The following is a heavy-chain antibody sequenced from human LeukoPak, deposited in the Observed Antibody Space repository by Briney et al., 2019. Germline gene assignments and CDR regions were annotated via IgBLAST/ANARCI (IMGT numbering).Heavy chain of an antibody. CDR2: INPSGGST. J-gene: IGHJ4*02. CDR3: ARGENDFWSGNFDY. CDR1: GYTFTSYY. V-gene: IGHV1-46*01. Sequence: VASVKVSCKASGYTFTSYYMHWVRQAPGQGLEWMGIINPSGGSTSYAQKFQGRVTMTRDTSISTAYMELSRLRSDDTAVYYCARGENDFWSGNFDYWGQGTLVTVSS. D-gene: IGHD3-3*01.